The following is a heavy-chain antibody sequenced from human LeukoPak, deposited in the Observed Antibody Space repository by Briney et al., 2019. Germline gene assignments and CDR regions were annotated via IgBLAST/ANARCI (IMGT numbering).Heavy chain of an antibody. D-gene: IGHD6-19*01. Sequence: PGGSLRLSCAASGFTFSSYWMHWVRQAPGKGLVWVSRINTDGTSTTYADSVKGRFTISRDNAKNTLYLQMNSLRAEDTAVYYCARTGETGYSSSRIDYWGQGTLVTVSS. V-gene: IGHV3-74*01. CDR1: GFTFSSYW. J-gene: IGHJ4*02. CDR2: INTDGTST. CDR3: ARTGETGYSSSRIDY.